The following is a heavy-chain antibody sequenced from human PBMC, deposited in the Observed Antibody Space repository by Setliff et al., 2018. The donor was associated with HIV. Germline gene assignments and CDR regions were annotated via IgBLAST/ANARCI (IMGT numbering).Heavy chain of an antibody. D-gene: IGHD3-3*02. J-gene: IGHJ4*02. V-gene: IGHV4-34*01. CDR1: GGSFSGYY. Sequence: PSETLSLTCAVNGGSFSGYYWAWIRQPPGKGLEWIGEVSHSGSTDYNSSFQSRVTISIDTSKNQFSLRLRSVTDADTAFYFCARVGDRRCYHFRNHFDYWGQGALVTVSS. CDR3: ARVGDRRCYHFRNHFDY. CDR2: VSHSGST.